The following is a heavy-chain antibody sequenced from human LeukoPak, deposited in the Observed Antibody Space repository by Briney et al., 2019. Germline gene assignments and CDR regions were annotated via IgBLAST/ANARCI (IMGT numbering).Heavy chain of an antibody. Sequence: PGGSLRLYCAASGFTFNNYAMSWARQAPGKGLQWVSVISGSGGNTYYPESVKGRFTISRDNSKNTLYLQMNSLRAEDTATYYCAREGYCTSTSRYAAIDYWGQGTLVSVSS. V-gene: IGHV3-23*01. CDR1: GFTFNNYA. D-gene: IGHD2-2*01. J-gene: IGHJ4*02. CDR3: AREGYCTSTSRYAAIDY. CDR2: ISGSGGNT.